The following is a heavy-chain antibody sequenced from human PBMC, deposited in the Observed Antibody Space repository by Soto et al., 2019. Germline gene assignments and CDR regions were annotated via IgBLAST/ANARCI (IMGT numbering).Heavy chain of an antibody. V-gene: IGHV2-5*02. CDR2: IYWDDDK. CDR3: AHRPGGYLSGWDNGYFDY. Sequence: QITLNESGPTLVKPTQTLMLTCTFSVFSFSTSQVGVGWIRQPPGKAQEWIALIYWDDDKRYSPSLRSRLSITKDTSKNQVVLTMTNMDPVDTATYYCAHRPGGYLSGWDNGYFDYWGRGALVTVSS. D-gene: IGHD6-19*01. J-gene: IGHJ4*02. CDR1: VFSFSTSQVG.